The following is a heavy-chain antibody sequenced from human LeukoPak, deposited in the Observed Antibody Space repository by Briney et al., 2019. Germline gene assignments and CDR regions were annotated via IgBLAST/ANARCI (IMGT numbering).Heavy chain of an antibody. Sequence: GACLRLSRAASGFTFSNYAMSWVRQAPGKGLEWVSAITGSDFITYYADSVKGRFTISRDNYKNTLYLQMNSLRAEDTAVYYCAKWGDYDVLTGYYDPDYWGQGTLVTVSS. CDR2: ITGSDFIT. V-gene: IGHV3-23*01. CDR1: GFTFSNYA. J-gene: IGHJ4*02. D-gene: IGHD3-9*01. CDR3: AKWGDYDVLTGYYDPDY.